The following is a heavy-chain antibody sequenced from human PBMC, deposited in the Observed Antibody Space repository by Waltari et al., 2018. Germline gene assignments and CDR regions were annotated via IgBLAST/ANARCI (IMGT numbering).Heavy chain of an antibody. CDR1: GGTFSSYA. CDR2: IIPTLGPA. J-gene: IGHJ4*02. CDR3: ADSYSTGLDF. D-gene: IGHD6-19*01. V-gene: IGHV1-69*12. Sequence: VQLVQSVAEVRKPGSSVKVSCKASGGTFSSYAFSWVRQAPGQGLEWMGGIIPTLGPANYAQKFQGRVTITADEFTSTAYMELRSLRSDDTALYFCADSYSTGLDFWGQGTLVTVSS.